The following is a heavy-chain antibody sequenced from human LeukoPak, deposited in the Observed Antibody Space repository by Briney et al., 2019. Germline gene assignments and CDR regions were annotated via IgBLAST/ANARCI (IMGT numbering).Heavy chain of an antibody. CDR3: ARDPTSRESYWDDY. CDR2: ISSSGSTI. V-gene: IGHV3-11*04. J-gene: IGHJ4*02. D-gene: IGHD1-26*01. Sequence: PGGSLRLSCAASGFTFSDYYMSWLRQAPGKGLEGVSYISSSGSTIYYADSVKGRFTISRDNAKNSLYLQMKSLRAEDTAVYYCARDPTSRESYWDDYWGQGTLVTVSS. CDR1: GFTFSDYY.